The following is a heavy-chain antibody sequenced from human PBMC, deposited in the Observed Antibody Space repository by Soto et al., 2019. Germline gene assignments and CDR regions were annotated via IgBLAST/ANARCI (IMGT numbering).Heavy chain of an antibody. CDR1: GGSIGSSSYY. D-gene: IGHD3-3*01. CDR3: ASGLVYDFWSGYPKYYFDY. Sequence: SETLSLTCTVSGGSIGSSSYYWGWIRQPPGKGLEWIGSIYYSGSTYYNPSLKSRVTISVDTSKNQFSLKLSSVTAADTAVYSCASGLVYDFWSGYPKYYFDYWGQGTLVTVSS. CDR2: IYYSGST. J-gene: IGHJ4*02. V-gene: IGHV4-39*01.